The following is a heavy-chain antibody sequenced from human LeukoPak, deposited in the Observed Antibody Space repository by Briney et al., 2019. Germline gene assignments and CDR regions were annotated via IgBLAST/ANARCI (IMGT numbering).Heavy chain of an antibody. CDR3: AKEQYPGYFDF. V-gene: IGHV3-30*02. D-gene: IGHD1-14*01. CDR1: GFIFSGSS. J-gene: IGHJ4*02. CDR2: IRFDATNK. Sequence: GGSLRLSCAASGFIFSGSSMHWVRQAPGKGLEWVCFIRFDATNKYYADSVKGRFTISRDNSNNTLYLQLNNVRTEDTATYFCAKEQYPGYFDFWGEGTLVTVSA.